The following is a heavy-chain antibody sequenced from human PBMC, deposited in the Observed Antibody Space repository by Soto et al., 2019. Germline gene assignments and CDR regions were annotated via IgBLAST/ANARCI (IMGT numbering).Heavy chain of an antibody. V-gene: IGHV3-73*01. D-gene: IGHD1-20*01. CDR3: TRHTITYQGNWFDP. CDR1: GFTFSGSA. Sequence: GGSLRLSCAASGFTFSGSAMHWVRQASGKGLEWVGRIRSKANSYATAYAASVKGRFTISRDDSKNTAYLQMNSLKTEDTAVYYCTRHTITYQGNWFDPWGQGTLVTVSS. J-gene: IGHJ5*02. CDR2: IRSKANSYAT.